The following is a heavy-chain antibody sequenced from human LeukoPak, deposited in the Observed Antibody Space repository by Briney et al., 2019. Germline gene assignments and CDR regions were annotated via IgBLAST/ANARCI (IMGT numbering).Heavy chain of an antibody. Sequence: SETLSLTCTVSGYSISSGYYWGWIRQPPGKGLEWIGSIYDSGSTYYNPSLKSRVTISVDTSNNQFSLKLSSVTAADTAVYYCARRSGWSPFDYWGQGTLVTVPS. V-gene: IGHV4-38-2*02. CDR2: IYDSGST. D-gene: IGHD6-19*01. J-gene: IGHJ4*02. CDR1: GYSISSGYY. CDR3: ARRSGWSPFDY.